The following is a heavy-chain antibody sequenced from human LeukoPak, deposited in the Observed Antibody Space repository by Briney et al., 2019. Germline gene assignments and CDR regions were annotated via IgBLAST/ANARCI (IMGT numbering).Heavy chain of an antibody. CDR1: GFGFSDSY. Sequence: PGGSLRLSCVVSGFGFSDSYMTWIRQTLGKGLEWLAYISGSGSDIYYADSVKGRFTISRDNAKNSLYLQMNSLRAEDTAVYYCAELGITMIGGVWGKGTTVTISS. V-gene: IGHV3-11*04. D-gene: IGHD3-10*02. J-gene: IGHJ6*04. CDR3: AELGITMIGGV. CDR2: ISGSGSDI.